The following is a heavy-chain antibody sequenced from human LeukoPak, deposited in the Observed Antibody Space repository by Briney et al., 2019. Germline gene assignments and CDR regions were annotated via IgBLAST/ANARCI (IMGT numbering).Heavy chain of an antibody. CDR1: GDRSTTYG. J-gene: IGHJ4*02. V-gene: IGHV1-46*01. CDR2: INPGGDYT. Sequence: ASVKVSCKISGDRSTTYGINWVRQAPGQGLEWMGLINPGGDYTKYAQTFQGRVTMTRDTSTNTVYMHLSSLRSEDTAIYYCAREGSRSSLGGYGYWGQGTLVTVSS. CDR3: AREGSRSSLGGYGY. D-gene: IGHD6-6*01.